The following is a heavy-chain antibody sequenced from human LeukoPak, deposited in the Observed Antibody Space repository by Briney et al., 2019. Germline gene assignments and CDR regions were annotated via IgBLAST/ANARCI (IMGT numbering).Heavy chain of an antibody. Sequence: PSETLSLTCTVSGGSISSHYWSWIRQPPGKGLEWIGYIYYSGSTNYNPSLKSRVTISLDTSKNQSSLKLSSVTAADTAVYYCARHSRGYFYGSGSYYPGGLDYWGQGTLVTVSS. J-gene: IGHJ4*02. CDR2: IYYSGST. CDR3: ARHSRGYFYGSGSYYPGGLDY. CDR1: GGSISSHY. D-gene: IGHD3-10*01. V-gene: IGHV4-59*11.